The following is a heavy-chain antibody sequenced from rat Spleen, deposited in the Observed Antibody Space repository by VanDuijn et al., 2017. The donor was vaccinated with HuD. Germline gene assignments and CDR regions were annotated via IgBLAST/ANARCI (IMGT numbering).Heavy chain of an antibody. Sequence: EVQLVESGGGLVQPGRSLKLSCAASGFTFSNYDMAWVRQSPTKGLEWVASISPSGGSTYYRDSVKGRFTVSRDIAKSTLSLQMDSLRSEDTATYYCARRHYGYTDYFDYWGQGVMVTVSS. CDR3: ARRHYGYTDYFDY. CDR2: ISPSGGST. J-gene: IGHJ2*01. V-gene: IGHV5-25*01. CDR1: GFTFSNYD. D-gene: IGHD1-9*01.